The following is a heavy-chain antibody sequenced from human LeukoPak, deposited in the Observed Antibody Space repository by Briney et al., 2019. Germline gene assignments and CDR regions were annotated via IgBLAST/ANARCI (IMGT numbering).Heavy chain of an antibody. J-gene: IGHJ4*02. V-gene: IGHV1-18*01. CDR1: GYTFTNYG. D-gene: IGHD3-22*01. CDR2: ISAYSGNT. CDR3: AISQGSYYDTSGYLGGDY. Sequence: ASVKVSCKASGYTFTNYGIFWVRQAPGQGLEWMGWISAYSGNTNYAQKLQGRVAMTTETSTSTAYMELESLRSDDTAVYYCAISQGSYYDTSGYLGGDYWGQGTLVTVSS.